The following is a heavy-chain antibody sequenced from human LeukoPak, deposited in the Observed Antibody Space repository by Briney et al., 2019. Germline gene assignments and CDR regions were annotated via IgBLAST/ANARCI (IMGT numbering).Heavy chain of an antibody. CDR2: INHSGST. D-gene: IGHD2-15*01. J-gene: IGHJ4*02. Sequence: SETLSLTCAVYGGSFSGYYWSWIRQPPGKGLGWIGEINHSGSTNYNPSLKSRVTISVDTSKNQFSLKLSSVTAADTAVYYCARGNIVVVVAATTNFDYWGQGTLVTVSS. V-gene: IGHV4-34*01. CDR3: ARGNIVVVVAATTNFDY. CDR1: GGSFSGYY.